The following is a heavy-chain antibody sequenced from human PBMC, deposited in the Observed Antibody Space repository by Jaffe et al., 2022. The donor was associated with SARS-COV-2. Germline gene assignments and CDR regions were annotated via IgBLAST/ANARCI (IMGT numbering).Heavy chain of an antibody. D-gene: IGHD2-15*01. V-gene: IGHV3-48*01. CDR3: ANGGPGTVVTGVLVY. CDR2: ISSSSSTI. J-gene: IGHJ4*02. Sequence: EVQLVESGGGLVQPGGSLRLSCAASGFTFSSYSMNWVRQAPGKGLEWVSYISSSSSTIYYADSVKGRFTISRDNAKNSLYLQMNSLRAEDTAVYYCANGGPGTVVTGVLVYWGQGTLVTVSS. CDR1: GFTFSSYS.